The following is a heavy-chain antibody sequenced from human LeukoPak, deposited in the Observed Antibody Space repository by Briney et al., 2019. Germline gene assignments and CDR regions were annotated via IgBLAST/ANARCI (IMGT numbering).Heavy chain of an antibody. Sequence: PSETLSLTCAVYGGSFSGYHWSWIRQPPGKGLEWIGEINHRGSTNYNPSLKSRVTMSVDTSKNQFSLELSSVTAADTAVYYCARGRGAARFVTIEFDYWGQGALVTVSS. CDR2: INHRGST. CDR1: GGSFSGYH. CDR3: ARGRGAARFVTIEFDY. V-gene: IGHV4-34*01. D-gene: IGHD6-6*01. J-gene: IGHJ4*02.